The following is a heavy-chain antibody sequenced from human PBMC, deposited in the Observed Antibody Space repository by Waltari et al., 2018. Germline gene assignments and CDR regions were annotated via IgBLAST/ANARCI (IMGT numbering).Heavy chain of an antibody. D-gene: IGHD4-4*01. CDR1: GYSISSGYY. CDR3: ARVRKANPTTVTTGPDY. Sequence: QVQLQESGPGLVKPSETLSLTCAVSGYSISSGYYWGWIRPPPGKGLEWIGSIYHSGSTYYNPSLKSRVTISVDTSKNQFSLKLSSVSAADTAVYYCARVRKANPTTVTTGPDYWGQGTLVTVSS. V-gene: IGHV4-38-2*01. CDR2: IYHSGST. J-gene: IGHJ4*02.